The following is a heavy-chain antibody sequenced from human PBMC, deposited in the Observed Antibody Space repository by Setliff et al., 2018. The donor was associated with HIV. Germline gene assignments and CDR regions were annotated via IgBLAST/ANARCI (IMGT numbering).Heavy chain of an antibody. CDR3: ARSVISISMDLSGFPGWFDP. V-gene: IGHV3-23*01. CDR1: GFTFSSFA. CDR2: MSGSGGVT. D-gene: IGHD3-10*01. Sequence: GGSLRLSCAASGFTFSSFAMSWVRQAPGKGLEWVATMSGSGGVTYYADSMKGRFTISRDNSKGTLDLQMNSLRVEDTALYYCARSVISISMDLSGFPGWFDPWGQGTLVTVSS. J-gene: IGHJ5*02.